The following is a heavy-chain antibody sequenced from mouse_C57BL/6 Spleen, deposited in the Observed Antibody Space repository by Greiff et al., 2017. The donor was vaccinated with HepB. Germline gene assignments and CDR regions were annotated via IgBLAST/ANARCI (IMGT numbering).Heavy chain of an antibody. J-gene: IGHJ1*03. CDR1: GYTFTDYY. V-gene: IGHV1-76*01. Sequence: QVQLQQSGAELVRPGASVKLSCKASGYTFTDYYINWVKQRPGQGLEWIARIYPGSGNTYYNEKFKGKATLTAEKSSSTAYMQLSSLTSEDSAVYFCARRGDGYYGSFDVWGTGTTVTVSS. D-gene: IGHD2-3*01. CDR3: ARRGDGYYGSFDV. CDR2: IYPGSGNT.